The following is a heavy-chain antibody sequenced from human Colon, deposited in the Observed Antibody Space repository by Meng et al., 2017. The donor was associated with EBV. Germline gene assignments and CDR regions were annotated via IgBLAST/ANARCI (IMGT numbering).Heavy chain of an antibody. CDR2: IYYSGRT. CDR1: VGSVSSGGYY. CDR3: ARVSSGWDYFDY. Sequence: AQRQVHARALGKPSQSRPLPLSISVGSVSSGGYYWTWIRQHPGKGLEWFGHIYYSGRTFYNPSLKRRVIISIDTSKNQFSLNLRSVTAADTAVYYCARVSSGWDYFDYWGQGTLVTVSS. V-gene: IGHV4-31*02. D-gene: IGHD6-19*01. J-gene: IGHJ4*02.